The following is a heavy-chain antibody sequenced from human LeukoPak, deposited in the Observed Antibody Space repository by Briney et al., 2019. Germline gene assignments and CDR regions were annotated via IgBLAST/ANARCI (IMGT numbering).Heavy chain of an antibody. V-gene: IGHV3-7*01. J-gene: IGHJ4*02. CDR2: INQDGGKK. D-gene: IGHD3-10*01. CDR1: GFNFSSYG. CDR3: ARGGPPDN. Sequence: PGGSLRLSCAASGFNFSSYGMSWVRQAPGKGLEWVANINQDGGKKYYVDSVRGRFAISRDNAENSVYLQMNSLRAEDTALYYRARGGPPDNWGQGTLVTVSS.